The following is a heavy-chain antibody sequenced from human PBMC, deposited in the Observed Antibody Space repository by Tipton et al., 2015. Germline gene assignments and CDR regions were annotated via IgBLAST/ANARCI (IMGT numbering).Heavy chain of an antibody. J-gene: IGHJ6*02. CDR2: ISYSGSA. CDR1: GGSVNSANYY. CDR3: ARDLEHGMDV. D-gene: IGHD5-24*01. V-gene: IGHV4-61*01. Sequence: TLSLTCTVSGGSVNSANYYWSWIRQPPGKGLERIGYISYSGSANYNPSLKSRVTISIDTSKNQFSLRLSSVTAADTAVYYCARDLEHGMDVWGQGTTVTVSS.